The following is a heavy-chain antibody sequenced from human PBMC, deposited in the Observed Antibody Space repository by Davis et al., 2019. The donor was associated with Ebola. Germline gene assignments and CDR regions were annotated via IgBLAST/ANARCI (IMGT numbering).Heavy chain of an antibody. J-gene: IGHJ3*02. CDR2: TYYNSKWYT. CDR3: ARGFLRDGFDI. Sequence: PSETLSLTCAISGDSVSINRGAWNWIRQSPSSGLEWLGRTYYNSKWYTDYAMSVKSRITINPDTSKNQFSLQLNSVTPEDTAVYYCARGFLRDGFDIWGQGTMIIVSS. D-gene: IGHD3-3*01. V-gene: IGHV6-1*01. CDR1: GDSVSINRGA.